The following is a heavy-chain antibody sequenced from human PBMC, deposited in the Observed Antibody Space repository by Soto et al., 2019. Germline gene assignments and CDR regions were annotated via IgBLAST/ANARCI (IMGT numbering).Heavy chain of an antibody. V-gene: IGHV3-11*01. CDR1: GYTFSDYY. CDR3: ASHYDMWSGYLSPVDY. J-gene: IGHJ4*02. D-gene: IGHD3-3*01. CDR2: IDTSGTKI. Sequence: GGSLRLSCAASGYTFSDYYMSWIRQAPGKGLEWISYIDTSGTKIYYAHSVKGRFTITRDNAKNSLYLEMNSLRDEDTAVYYCASHYDMWSGYLSPVDYWGQGTLVTVSS.